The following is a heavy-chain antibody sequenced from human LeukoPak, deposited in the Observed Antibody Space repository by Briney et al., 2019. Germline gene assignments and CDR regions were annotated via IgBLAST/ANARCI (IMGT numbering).Heavy chain of an antibody. J-gene: IGHJ3*02. D-gene: IGHD3-9*01. V-gene: IGHV1-3*01. Sequence: ASVKVSCKASGYTFTSYAIHWVRQAPGQRLEWMGWINAGNGNTKYSQKFQGRVTITRDTSASTAYMELSSLRSEDTAVYYCARVPPRYSYDILTGYYNPAFDIWGQGTMVTVSS. CDR1: GYTFTSYA. CDR3: ARVPPRYSYDILTGYYNPAFDI. CDR2: INAGNGNT.